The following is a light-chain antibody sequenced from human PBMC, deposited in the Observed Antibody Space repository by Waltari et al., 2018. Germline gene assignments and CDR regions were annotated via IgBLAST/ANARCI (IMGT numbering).Light chain of an antibody. Sequence: SSELTQDPAVSVAWGQTVRITCQGDSIRSYYATWYQQKAGQAPILVIYGQNNRPSGIPDRFSGSYSGRTASLTITGAQAEDEADYYCSSRDSGAHRHVFGTGTKVTVL. J-gene: IGLJ1*01. CDR1: SIRSYY. V-gene: IGLV3-19*01. CDR3: SSRDSGAHRHV. CDR2: GQN.